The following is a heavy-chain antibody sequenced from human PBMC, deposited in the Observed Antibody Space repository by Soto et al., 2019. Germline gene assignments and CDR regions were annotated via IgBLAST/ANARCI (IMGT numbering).Heavy chain of an antibody. CDR3: ANTFRGDYYSFQH. V-gene: IGHV4-39*01. CDR1: GVSITTSSYF. J-gene: IGHJ1*01. Sequence: SETLSLTCSVSGVSITTSSYFWGWIRQPPGKGLEWIGSVYYSGSTYYNPSLKSRVTISVDTSKNQFSLKLTSVTAADTAVYYCANTFRGDYYSFQHWGQGTLVTVSS. D-gene: IGHD2-21*02. CDR2: VYYSGST.